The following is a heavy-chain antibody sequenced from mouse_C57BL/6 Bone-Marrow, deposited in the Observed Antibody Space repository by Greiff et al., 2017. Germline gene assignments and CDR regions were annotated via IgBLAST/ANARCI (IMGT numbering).Heavy chain of an antibody. Sequence: EVQVVESGGGLVQPGGSLSLSCAASGFTFTDYYMSWVRQPPGKALEWLGFIRNKANGYTTEYSASVKGRFTISRDNSQSILYLQMNALRAEDSATYYCARYKDYGSLYAMDYWGQGTSVTVSS. J-gene: IGHJ4*01. V-gene: IGHV7-3*01. CDR2: IRNKANGYTT. D-gene: IGHD1-1*01. CDR1: GFTFTDYY. CDR3: ARYKDYGSLYAMDY.